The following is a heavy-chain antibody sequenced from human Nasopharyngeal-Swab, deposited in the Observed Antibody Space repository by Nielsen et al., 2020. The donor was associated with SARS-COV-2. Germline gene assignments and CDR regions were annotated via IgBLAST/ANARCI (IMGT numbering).Heavy chain of an antibody. CDR2: ISSSGSTI. V-gene: IGHV3-11*04. D-gene: IGHD3-10*01. CDR3: ARHIMVRGVSNYYYGMDV. CDR1: GFTFSDYY. J-gene: IGHJ6*02. Sequence: GESLKISCAASGFTFSDYYMSWIRQPPGKGLKWVSYISSSGSTIYYADSVKGRFTISRDNAKNSLYLQMNSLRAGDTAVYYCARHIMVRGVSNYYYGMDVWGQGTTVTVSS.